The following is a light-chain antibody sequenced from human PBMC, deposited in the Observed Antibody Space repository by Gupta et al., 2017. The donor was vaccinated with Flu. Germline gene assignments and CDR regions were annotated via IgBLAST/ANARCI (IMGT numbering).Light chain of an antibody. J-gene: IGLJ2*01. Sequence: QSALTQPASVSASPGQSMTISCTGTSSDVGDYKNVSWYQQHPGKAPKLMIYDVSYRPSGVSHRFSGSKSGNTASLTISGLQAEDEADYYCSSYTSSNTLQVIFGGGTRLTVL. CDR2: DVS. V-gene: IGLV2-14*03. CDR3: SSYTSSNTLQVI. CDR1: SSDVGDYKN.